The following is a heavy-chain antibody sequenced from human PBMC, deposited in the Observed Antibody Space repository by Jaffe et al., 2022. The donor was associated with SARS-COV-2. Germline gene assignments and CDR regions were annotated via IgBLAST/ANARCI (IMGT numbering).Heavy chain of an antibody. D-gene: IGHD6-19*01. Sequence: EVQLVESGGGLVQPGGSLRLSCAASGFTFTVYAMSWVRQAPGKGLEWVSAVSPDGGSTYYADSVQGRFTISRDNSKNTLYLQMNSLSAEDTAVYYCAKSGGRSVAGMDFWGQGTLVTVSS. V-gene: IGHV3-23*04. CDR3: AKSGGRSVAGMDF. CDR2: VSPDGGST. CDR1: GFTFTVYA. J-gene: IGHJ4*02.